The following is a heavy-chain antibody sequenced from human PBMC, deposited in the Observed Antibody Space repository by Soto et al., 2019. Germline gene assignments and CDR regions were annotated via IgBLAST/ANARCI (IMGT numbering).Heavy chain of an antibody. V-gene: IGHV1-69*13. CDR1: GGTFSSYA. Sequence: SVKVSCKASGGTFSSYAISWVLQAPGQGLEWMGGIIPIFGTANYAQKFQGRVTITADESTSTAYMELSSLRSEDTAVYYCARPANYYDSSGYLDYYFDYWGQGTLVTVSS. CDR2: IIPIFGTA. CDR3: ARPANYYDSSGYLDYYFDY. J-gene: IGHJ4*02. D-gene: IGHD3-22*01.